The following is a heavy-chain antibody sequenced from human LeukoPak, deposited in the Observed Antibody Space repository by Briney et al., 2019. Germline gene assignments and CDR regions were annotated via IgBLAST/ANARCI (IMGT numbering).Heavy chain of an antibody. CDR1: GFTFSSYA. J-gene: IGHJ4*02. D-gene: IGHD3-10*01. CDR2: INGSGGST. Sequence: GGSLRLSCAASGFTFSSYAMTWVRQAPGKGLEWVSAINGSGGSTYYADSVKGRFTISRDNSKNTLYLQMSSLSAEDTAVYYCANGGSGSSDYWGQGTLVTVSS. CDR3: ANGGSGSSDY. V-gene: IGHV3-23*01.